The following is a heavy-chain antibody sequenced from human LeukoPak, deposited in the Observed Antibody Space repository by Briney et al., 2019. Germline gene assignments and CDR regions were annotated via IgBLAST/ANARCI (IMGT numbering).Heavy chain of an antibody. D-gene: IGHD2-2*01. Sequence: GGSLRLSCSASGFTFSSYSMNWVRQAPGKGLEWVSYISISSGTIYYADSVKGRFTISRDNAKNSLYLQMNSLRAEDTAVYYCAKDRHAPGRYCSSTICFPFDPWGQGTLVTVSS. J-gene: IGHJ5*02. CDR2: ISISSGTI. V-gene: IGHV3-48*01. CDR3: AKDRHAPGRYCSSTICFPFDP. CDR1: GFTFSSYS.